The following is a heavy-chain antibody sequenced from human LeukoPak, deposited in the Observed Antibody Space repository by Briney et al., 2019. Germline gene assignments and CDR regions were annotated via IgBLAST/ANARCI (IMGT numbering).Heavy chain of an antibody. V-gene: IGHV3-7*01. CDR2: IKQDGSEK. Sequence: GGSLRLSCAASGFTFSSYWMSWVRQAPGKGLGWVANIKQDGSEKYYVDSVKGRFTISRDNAKNSLYLQMNSLRAEDTAVYYCARDQGAVAPDYWGQGTLVTVSS. CDR3: ARDQGAVAPDY. J-gene: IGHJ4*02. D-gene: IGHD6-19*01. CDR1: GFTFSSYW.